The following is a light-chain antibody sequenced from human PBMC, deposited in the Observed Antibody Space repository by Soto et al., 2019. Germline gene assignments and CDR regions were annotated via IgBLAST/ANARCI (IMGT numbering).Light chain of an antibody. CDR3: QQSFSVPLFT. CDR2: AAS. V-gene: IGKV1-39*01. Sequence: DIQMTQSPSSLSASVGDRVTITCRASQNINTFLNWYQQKPGKAPKLLISAASTLQNGVPPRFSGSGSGIDFTLTINSLQPEDFATYYCQQSFSVPLFTFGLGTKLEVK. CDR1: QNINTF. J-gene: IGKJ2*01.